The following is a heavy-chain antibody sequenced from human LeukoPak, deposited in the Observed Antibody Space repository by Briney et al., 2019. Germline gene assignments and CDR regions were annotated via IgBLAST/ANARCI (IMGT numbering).Heavy chain of an antibody. CDR1: GGSISSGGYY. CDR2: IYYSGST. D-gene: IGHD3-3*01. V-gene: IGHV4-31*03. J-gene: IGHJ6*02. Sequence: SQTLSLTCTVSGGSISSGGYYWSWIRQHPGKGLEWVGYIYYSGSTYYNPSLKSRVTISVDTSKNQFSLKLSSVTAADTAVYYCARATRVFGVVIMGPNYYYGMDVWGQGTTVTVSS. CDR3: ARATRVFGVVIMGPNYYYGMDV.